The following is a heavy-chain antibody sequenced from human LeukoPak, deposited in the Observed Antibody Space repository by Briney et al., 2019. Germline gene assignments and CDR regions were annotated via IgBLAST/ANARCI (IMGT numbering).Heavy chain of an antibody. V-gene: IGHV4-39*07. CDR1: GGSISSSSYY. J-gene: IGHJ5*02. Sequence: PSETLSLTCTVSGGSISSSSYYWGWIRQPPGKGLEWIGSIYYSGSTYYNPSLKSRVTISVDTSKNQFSLKLSSVTAADTAVYYCARSTMVRGVPVRFDPWGQGTLVTVSS. CDR2: IYYSGST. CDR3: ARSTMVRGVPVRFDP. D-gene: IGHD3-10*01.